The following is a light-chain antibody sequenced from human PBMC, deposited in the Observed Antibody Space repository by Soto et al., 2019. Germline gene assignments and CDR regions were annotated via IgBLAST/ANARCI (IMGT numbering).Light chain of an antibody. CDR3: QQYNSYWA. Sequence: DIQMTQSPSSLSAAVGDRVTITCRASQDINNYLAWYQQKPGTIPKLLIYDASSLESGVPSRFRGSGSGTEFTLTISSLQPDDFATYYCQQYNSYWAFGQGTKVEIK. CDR2: DAS. J-gene: IGKJ1*01. V-gene: IGKV1-5*01. CDR1: QDINNY.